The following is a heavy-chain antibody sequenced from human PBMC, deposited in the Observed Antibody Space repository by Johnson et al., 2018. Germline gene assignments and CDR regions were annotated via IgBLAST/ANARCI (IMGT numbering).Heavy chain of an antibody. CDR1: GDSISSYY. J-gene: IGHJ4*02. Sequence: QVQLQESGPGLVKPSETLSLTCTVSGDSISSYYWSWIRQPPGKGLEWIAFIYYNGDTRYNPSLKSRVTISLDTSKKQFSLKLPSVTAADPAIYYCARCEGWHQSSACDFCGQGSLVIVSS. V-gene: IGHV4-59*01. CDR3: ARCEGWHQSSACDF. D-gene: IGHD2-15*01. CDR2: IYYNGDT.